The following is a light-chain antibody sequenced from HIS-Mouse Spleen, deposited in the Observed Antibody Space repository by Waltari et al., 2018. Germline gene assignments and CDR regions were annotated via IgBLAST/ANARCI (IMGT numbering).Light chain of an antibody. Sequence: QSALTQPASVSGSPGQSITISCTGTSSDVGSYNLVSWYQQHPGKAPKLMIYEGSKRPSGVSDRFSGSKSGNTASLTISGLQAEDKADYYCTSYTSSSTLVFGGGTKLTVL. CDR3: TSYTSSSTLV. CDR2: EGS. V-gene: IGLV2-14*02. J-gene: IGLJ2*01. CDR1: SSDVGSYNL.